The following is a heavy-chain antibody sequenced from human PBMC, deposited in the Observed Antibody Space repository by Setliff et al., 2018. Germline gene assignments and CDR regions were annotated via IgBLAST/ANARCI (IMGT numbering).Heavy chain of an antibody. CDR2: INAVSGYT. CDR1: GYTFTNYV. D-gene: IGHD2-2*01. V-gene: IGHV1-3*01. J-gene: IGHJ4*02. CDR3: ARGPPDFVVVPAAAKFDY. Sequence: SGYTFTNYVFHWVRQAPGQRLEWMGWINAVSGYTKYSQKFQGRVTITRDTSASTAYMELSSLRAEDTAVYYCARGPPDFVVVPAAAKFDYWGQGTLVTVSS.